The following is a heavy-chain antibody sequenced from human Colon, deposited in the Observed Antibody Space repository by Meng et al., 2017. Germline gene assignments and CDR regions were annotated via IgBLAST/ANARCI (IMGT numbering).Heavy chain of an antibody. CDR3: TTGWNF. J-gene: IGHJ4*02. CDR2: IKSKTDGGTI. D-gene: IGHD2-15*01. CDR1: GFTFTNAR. Sequence: GESLKISCAASGFTFTNARMHWVRQAPGRGLEWVGRIKSKTDGGTIDYAAPVKGRFTISRDDSKKILYLQMNSLKTDDTAVYYCTTGWNFWGQGTLVTVSS. V-gene: IGHV3-15*07.